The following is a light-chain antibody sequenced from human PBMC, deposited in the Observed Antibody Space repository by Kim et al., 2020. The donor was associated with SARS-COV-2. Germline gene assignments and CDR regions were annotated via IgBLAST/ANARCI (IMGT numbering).Light chain of an antibody. J-gene: IGLJ3*02. Sequence: TVTIPCTRSSGSIASNYVQWYQQRPGSAPTTVIYEDNQRPSGVPDRFSGSIDSSSNSASLTISGLKTEDEADYYCQSYDSSNHEVFGGGTQLTVL. CDR1: SGSIASNY. CDR3: QSYDSSNHEV. CDR2: EDN. V-gene: IGLV6-57*03.